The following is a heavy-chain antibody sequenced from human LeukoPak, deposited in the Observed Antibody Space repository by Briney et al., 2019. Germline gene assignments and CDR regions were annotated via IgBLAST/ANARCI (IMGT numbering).Heavy chain of an antibody. CDR2: ISYDGDNQ. D-gene: IGHD2-15*01. V-gene: IGHV3-30-3*01. CDR1: GFAFSSLA. J-gene: IGHJ4*02. Sequence: GGSLRLSCAVSGFAFSSLAMHWVRQAPGKGLEWVAFISYDGDNQYYADSVKGRFTISRDNSKNTLYLQMNNLRAEDTAIYYCARVGSRYCSGANCYDGFWGQGTLVSVSS. CDR3: ARVGSRYCSGANCYDGF.